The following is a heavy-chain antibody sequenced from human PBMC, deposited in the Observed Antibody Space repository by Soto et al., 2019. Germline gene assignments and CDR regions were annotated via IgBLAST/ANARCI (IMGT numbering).Heavy chain of an antibody. CDR1: GGSISSYY. D-gene: IGHD1-26*01. CDR3: ARLVGHYYYYGMDV. CDR2: IYYSGST. V-gene: IGHV4-59*01. J-gene: IGHJ6*02. Sequence: SETLSLTCTVSGGSISSYYWSWIRQPPGKGLEWIGYIYYSGSTNYNPSLKSRVTISVDTSKNQFSLKLSSVTAADTAVYYCARLVGHYYYYGMDVWGQGTTVTVSS.